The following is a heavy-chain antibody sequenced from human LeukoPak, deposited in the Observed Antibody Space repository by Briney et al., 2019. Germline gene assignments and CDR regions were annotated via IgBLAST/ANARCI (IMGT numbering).Heavy chain of an antibody. CDR1: GGSLSSGDYY. J-gene: IGHJ4*02. V-gene: IGHV4-30-4*01. Sequence: SETLSLTCTVSGGSLSSGDYYWRWLRQPPGTGLEWLGYIYYSGSTYYNPSLKSRVTISVDTSKNQFSLKLSSVTAADTAVYYCARDLGVGYGIFDYWGQGTLVTVSS. D-gene: IGHD5-12*01. CDR2: IYYSGST. CDR3: ARDLGVGYGIFDY.